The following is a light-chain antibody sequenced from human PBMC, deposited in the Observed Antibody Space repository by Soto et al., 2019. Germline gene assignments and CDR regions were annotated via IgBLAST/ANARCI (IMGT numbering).Light chain of an antibody. CDR3: QHSSKWPRT. V-gene: IGKV3-11*01. CDR1: QSVSSN. J-gene: IGKJ1*01. Sequence: PVKRAPLSCMASQSVSSNSAACDQQTRGQAPRLLIRGASSRAAIIPDRFSGRGAGKDFTPTISSLEPEDVAVYYCQHSSKWPRTFGQGTKVDI. CDR2: GAS.